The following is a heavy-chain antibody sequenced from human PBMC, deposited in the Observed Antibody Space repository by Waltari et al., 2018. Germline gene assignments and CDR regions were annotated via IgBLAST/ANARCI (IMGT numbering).Heavy chain of an antibody. Sequence: VQLQESAPGLVKSSQTLSPTCTVYGGSFTRATFYCSWLRRPAGKGLEWNGHFHTSGTINYNPSLKSRVTISVDTSKNQISLTLTYVTAADTAVYYCARSGNTAVASGAFEIWGQGTMVTVSS. J-gene: IGHJ3*02. D-gene: IGHD5-18*01. CDR1: GGSFTRATFY. CDR3: ARSGNTAVASGAFEI. V-gene: IGHV4-61*02. CDR2: FHTSGTI.